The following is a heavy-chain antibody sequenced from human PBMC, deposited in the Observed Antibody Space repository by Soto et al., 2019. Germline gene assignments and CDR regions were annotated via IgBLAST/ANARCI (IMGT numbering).Heavy chain of an antibody. CDR3: AREKYGDYAY. CDR1: GYTFTSYG. D-gene: IGHD4-17*01. Sequence: QVQVVQSGAEVKKPGASVKVSCKASGYTFTSYGISWVRQAPGQGLEWMGWINTYHGNTNYAQNLQGRVTMPTDTSTSTAYMEVRSLRSDDTAVYYCAREKYGDYAYWGQGTLVTVSS. J-gene: IGHJ4*02. V-gene: IGHV1-18*01. CDR2: INTYHGNT.